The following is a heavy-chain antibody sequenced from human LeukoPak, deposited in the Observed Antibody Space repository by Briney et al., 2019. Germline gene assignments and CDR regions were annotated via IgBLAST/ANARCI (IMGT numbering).Heavy chain of an antibody. CDR1: GFTFSGSA. CDR2: IRSKANSYAT. CDR3: TGRTEDSSSSY. Sequence: GGSLRLSCAASGFTFSGSAMHWVRQASGKGLEWVGRIRSKANSYATAYAASVKGRFTISRDDSKNTAYLQMNSLKTEDTAVYYCTGRTEDSSSSYWGQGTLVTVSS. J-gene: IGHJ4*02. D-gene: IGHD6-6*01. V-gene: IGHV3-73*01.